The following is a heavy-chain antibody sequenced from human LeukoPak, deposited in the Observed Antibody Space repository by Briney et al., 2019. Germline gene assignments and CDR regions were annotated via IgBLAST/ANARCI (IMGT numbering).Heavy chain of an antibody. Sequence: GSLTLSCAASGFTFSDYYMTWISQAPGKGLEWVSYITSSGYYTNYGDSVKGRFTMSRDNAKKSLYLQMDSLRAEDTAVYYCARVSKAANPTSDSPWFDPWGQGTLVTVSS. D-gene: IGHD2-15*01. CDR2: ITSSGYYT. J-gene: IGHJ5*02. CDR3: ARVSKAANPTSDSPWFDP. V-gene: IGHV3-11*05. CDR1: GFTFSDYY.